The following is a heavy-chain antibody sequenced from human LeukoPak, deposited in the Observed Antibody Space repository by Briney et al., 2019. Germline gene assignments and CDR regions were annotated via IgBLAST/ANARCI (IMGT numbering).Heavy chain of an antibody. D-gene: IGHD3-16*02. J-gene: IGHJ4*02. Sequence: GGSLRLSCGVSGFTFSNYEMNWVRQAPGKGLEWISYISASGGNRYYADSVKGRFTISRDNAKNSLYLEMNSLRAEDTAVYYCARGGDYLWGSYRYFDYWGQGTLVTVSS. V-gene: IGHV3-48*03. CDR3: ARGGDYLWGSYRYFDY. CDR2: ISASGGNR. CDR1: GFTFSNYE.